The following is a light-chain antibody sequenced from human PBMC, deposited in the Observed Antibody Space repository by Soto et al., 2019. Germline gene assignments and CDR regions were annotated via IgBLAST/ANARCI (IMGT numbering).Light chain of an antibody. V-gene: IGKV3-20*01. CDR1: QSVSSTY. J-gene: IGKJ4*01. Sequence: EIVLTQSPGTLSLSPGERATLSCRASQSVSSTYLAWYQQKPGQAPSLLIYGASRRATGIPDRFSGSGSGTDFTLTISRLEPEDFAVYSCQQYEWSSTTFGGGTKVEIK. CDR3: QQYEWSSTT. CDR2: GAS.